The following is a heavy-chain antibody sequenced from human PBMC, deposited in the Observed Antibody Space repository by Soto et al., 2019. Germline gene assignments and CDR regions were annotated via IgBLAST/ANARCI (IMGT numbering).Heavy chain of an antibody. V-gene: IGHV4-4*02. CDR1: GVSISSGNW. CDR3: AIAPRPLGAAGHFDH. Sequence: SETLSLTCAVSGVSISSGNWWTWVRQTPQRGLEYIGEIFHDGTANYYPSFERRVAISVDTSKNQFSLKLRSVTAADTAIYYCAIAPRPLGAAGHFDHWGQGTLVTVSS. D-gene: IGHD6-25*01. J-gene: IGHJ4*02. CDR2: IFHDGTA.